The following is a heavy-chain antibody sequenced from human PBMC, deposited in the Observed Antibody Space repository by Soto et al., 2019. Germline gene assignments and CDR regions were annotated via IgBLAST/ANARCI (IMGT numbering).Heavy chain of an antibody. D-gene: IGHD5-12*01. J-gene: IGHJ4*02. Sequence: GGSLRLSCAASGFTFRSNWMSWVRQAPGKGLEWVANIKQDGSEKYYVDSVKGRFTISRDNAKNSLYLQMNSLRAEDTAVYYCATSGGGWLQPPVWGQGTLVTVSS. V-gene: IGHV3-7*03. CDR1: GFTFRSNW. CDR2: IKQDGSEK. CDR3: ATSGGGWLQPPV.